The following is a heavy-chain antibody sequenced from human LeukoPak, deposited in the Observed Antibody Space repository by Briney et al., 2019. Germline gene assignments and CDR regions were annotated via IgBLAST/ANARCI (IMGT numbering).Heavy chain of an antibody. D-gene: IGHD3-16*01. CDR3: TRDMIYTFHY. Sequence: GGSLRLSCTGSGFTFGDYAMSWARQAPGKGLEWVGFITSKGYGGTTEYAASVKGRFTISRDDSKSIAYLQMNSLRTEDTAVYYCTRDMIYTFHYWGQGTLVTVSS. CDR1: GFTFGDYA. V-gene: IGHV3-49*04. CDR2: ITSKGYGGTT. J-gene: IGHJ4*02.